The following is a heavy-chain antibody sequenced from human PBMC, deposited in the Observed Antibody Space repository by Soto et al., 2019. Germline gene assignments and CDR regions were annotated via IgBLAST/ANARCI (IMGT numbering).Heavy chain of an antibody. V-gene: IGHV4-59*02. J-gene: IGHJ4*02. CDR2: MYHGGRT. CDR1: GDSVTNYF. Sequence: QVHLRESGPGLVKSSETLSLTCTASGDSVTNYFWSWMRQPPGKGLEWIGHMYHGGRTNYSPSLKIRVTMSLDSSRTHLSLNLSSVTAAATAVYFCARDPGYCTNGVCPIFDFWGQGRLVAVSA. CDR3: ARDPGYCTNGVCPIFDF. D-gene: IGHD2-8*01.